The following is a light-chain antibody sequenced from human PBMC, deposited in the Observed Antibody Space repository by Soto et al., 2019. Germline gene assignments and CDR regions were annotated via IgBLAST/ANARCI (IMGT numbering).Light chain of an antibody. J-gene: IGKJ4*01. Sequence: EIVLTQSPATLSLSPGERATLSCRASQSVSSYLALYQQKPGQAPRLLIYDASNRATGIPARFSGSGSGTDSALTISSLEPEDFAVYYCQQRSNWLTFGGGTKVEIK. V-gene: IGKV3-11*01. CDR2: DAS. CDR3: QQRSNWLT. CDR1: QSVSSY.